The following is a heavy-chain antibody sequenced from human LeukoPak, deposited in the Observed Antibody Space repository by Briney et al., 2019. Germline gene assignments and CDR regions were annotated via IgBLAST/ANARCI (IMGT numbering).Heavy chain of an antibody. CDR3: AIDQYYYDSSGYYRFDS. CDR1: GGSIRSYY. J-gene: IGHJ4*02. D-gene: IGHD3-22*01. V-gene: IGHV4-4*07. CDR2: IHNSGST. Sequence: SETLSLTCTVSGGSIRSYYWSWIRQPAGKGLEWIGRIHNSGSTNYNPSLKSRVTMSVDTSKNQFSLKLSSVTAADTAVYYCAIDQYYYDSSGYYRFDSWGQGTLVTVSS.